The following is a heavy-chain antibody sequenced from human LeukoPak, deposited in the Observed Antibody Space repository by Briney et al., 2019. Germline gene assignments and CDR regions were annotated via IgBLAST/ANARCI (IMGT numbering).Heavy chain of an antibody. CDR2: IYYGGST. Sequence: SETPSLTCSVSGDSIGSYYWTWIRQSPGQGLGWNGYIYYGGSTHYSPSLKSRVSISVDTSNNQFSLPLRSVSAADTAIYYCARGRARDGSYPWFDSWGQGTLVTVSS. CDR1: GDSIGSYY. CDR3: ARGRARDGSYPWFDS. J-gene: IGHJ5*01. V-gene: IGHV4-59*01. D-gene: IGHD3-16*02.